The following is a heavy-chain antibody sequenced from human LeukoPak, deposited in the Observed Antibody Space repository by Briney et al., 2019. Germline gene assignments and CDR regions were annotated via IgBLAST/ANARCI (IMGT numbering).Heavy chain of an antibody. V-gene: IGHV3-66*01. CDR1: GFSVSNNY. D-gene: IGHD4-23*01. CDR3: AKDGGGNYYFDY. J-gene: IGHJ4*02. CDR2: IYSGGST. Sequence: GGSLRLSCAASGFSVSNNYMSWVRQAPGKGLEWVSVIYSGGSTFYADSVKGRFTISRDNSKNTLYLQMNSLRAEDTAVYYCAKDGGGNYYFDYWGQGTLVTVSS.